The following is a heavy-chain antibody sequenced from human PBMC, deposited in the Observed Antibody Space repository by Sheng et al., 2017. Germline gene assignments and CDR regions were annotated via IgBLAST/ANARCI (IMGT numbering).Heavy chain of an antibody. CDR2: INHSGST. Sequence: WIGEINHSGSTNYNPSLKSRVTISVDTSKNQFSLKLSSVTAADTAVYYCARSRRQQLVRGTNWFDPWGQGTLVTVSS. J-gene: IGHJ5*02. CDR3: ARSRRQQLVRGTNWFDP. V-gene: IGHV4-34*01. D-gene: IGHD6-13*01.